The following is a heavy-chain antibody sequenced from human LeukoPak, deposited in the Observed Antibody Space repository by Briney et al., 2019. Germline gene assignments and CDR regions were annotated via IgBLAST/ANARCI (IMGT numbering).Heavy chain of an antibody. CDR3: ARVRGLEGWGATSVHFDY. D-gene: IGHD1-26*01. J-gene: IGHJ4*02. Sequence: SVKVSCKASGGTFSSYATSWVRQAPGQGLEWRGGIFPIFGTANYAQKFQGRVTITADESTSTAYMELSSLRSEDKAVYYCARVRGLEGWGATSVHFDYWGQGTLVTVSS. CDR1: GGTFSSYA. V-gene: IGHV1-69*01. CDR2: IFPIFGTA.